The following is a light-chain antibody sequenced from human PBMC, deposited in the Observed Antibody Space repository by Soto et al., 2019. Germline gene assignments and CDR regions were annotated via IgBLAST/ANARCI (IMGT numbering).Light chain of an antibody. J-gene: IGKJ1*01. CDR2: GAS. V-gene: IGKV3-20*01. CDR3: HQYGSLPPWT. CDR1: QSVSSNY. Sequence: EIVLTQSPGTLSLSPGERATLSCRASQSVSSNYLAWYQQKPGQAPRFLIYGASSRASGIPDRFSGSGSGTDLTLTIISLEPEDFAVYYCHQYGSLPPWTFGQGTKVEIK.